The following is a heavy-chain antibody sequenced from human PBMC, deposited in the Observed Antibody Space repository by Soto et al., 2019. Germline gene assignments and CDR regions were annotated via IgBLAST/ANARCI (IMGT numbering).Heavy chain of an antibody. Sequence: ESGPTLVNPTQTLTLTCTFSGFSLSTSGMCVSWIRQPPGKALEWLALIDWDDDKYYSTSLKTRLTISKDTSKNQVVLTMTNMDPVDTATYYCARGPHYYDSSGPYDAFDIWGQGTMVTVSS. CDR1: GFSLSTSGMC. J-gene: IGHJ3*02. CDR3: ARGPHYYDSSGPYDAFDI. D-gene: IGHD3-22*01. CDR2: IDWDDDK. V-gene: IGHV2-70*01.